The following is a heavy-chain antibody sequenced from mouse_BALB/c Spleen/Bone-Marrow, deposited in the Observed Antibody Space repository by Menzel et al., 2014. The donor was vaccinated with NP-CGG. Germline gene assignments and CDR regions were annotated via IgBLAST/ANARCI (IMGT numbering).Heavy chain of an antibody. CDR2: IFPGHVST. J-gene: IGHJ1*01. CDR3: SRGGRLGGYFEV. Sequence: QVHLQQSGAELVKPGASVKLSCKASGYTFTSSDINWVRQRPEQGLAWIGRIFPGHVSTEYNAKFTVKATLSPAKSSSTVNMQDSRQTSEDAAGDVSSRGGRLGGYFEVWGEGTTDTVSS. CDR1: GYTFTSSD. D-gene: IGHD2-2*01. V-gene: IGHV1-85*01.